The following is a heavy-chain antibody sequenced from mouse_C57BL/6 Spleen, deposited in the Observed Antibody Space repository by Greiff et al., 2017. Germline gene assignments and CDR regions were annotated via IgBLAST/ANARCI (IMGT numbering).Heavy chain of an antibody. CDR1: GFTFSDYY. V-gene: IGHV5-16*01. D-gene: IGHD2-4*01. CDR2: INYDGSST. Sequence: EVQLQQSEGGLVQPGSSMKLSCTASGFTFSDYYMAWVRQVPEKGLEWVANINYDGSSTYYLDSLKSRFIISRDNAKNILYLQMSSLKSEDTATYYCARGNDYDHYYAMDYWGQGTSVTVSS. CDR3: ARGNDYDHYYAMDY. J-gene: IGHJ4*01.